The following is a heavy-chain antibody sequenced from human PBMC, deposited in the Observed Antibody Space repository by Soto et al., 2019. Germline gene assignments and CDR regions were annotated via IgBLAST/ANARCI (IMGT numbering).Heavy chain of an antibody. CDR1: GFTLSSYG. Sequence: QVKLVESGGGVVQPGRSLRLSCAPSGFTLSSYGTHWVRQAPGKRLEWVAVISYDGTNAYYADSVKGRFTISGDNSKKLMFLQMNSLEGDDTAMYYCAEGRPHESDDYYYGLDVWGQGTTVPVSS. CDR2: ISYDGTNA. V-gene: IGHV3-30*03. J-gene: IGHJ6*02. CDR3: AEGRPHESDDYYYGLDV. D-gene: IGHD2-21*01.